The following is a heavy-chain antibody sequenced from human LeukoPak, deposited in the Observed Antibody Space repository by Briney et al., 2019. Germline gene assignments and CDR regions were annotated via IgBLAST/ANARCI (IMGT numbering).Heavy chain of an antibody. CDR2: IHYSAST. V-gene: IGHV4-39*01. CDR3: VRLASGLIDY. D-gene: IGHD6-19*01. Sequence: PSETLSLTCTVSGGSIDNSHYYWGWIRQPPGEGLEWFTSIHYSASTHYNPSVKSRVTISVDTSKNQFSLKLSSVTAADTAVYYCVRLASGLIDYWGQGTLVTVSS. CDR1: GGSIDNSHYY. J-gene: IGHJ4*02.